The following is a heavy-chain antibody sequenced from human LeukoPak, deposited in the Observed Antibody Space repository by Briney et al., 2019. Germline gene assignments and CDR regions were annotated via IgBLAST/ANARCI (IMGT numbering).Heavy chain of an antibody. CDR1: GFTFSSYG. J-gene: IGHJ3*02. V-gene: IGHV3-30*18. CDR3: AKGVYTVTTNNAFDI. D-gene: IGHD4-17*01. Sequence: GGSLRLSCAASGFTFSSYGMHWVRQAPGKGLEWVAVISYDGSNKYHADSVKGRFTISRDNSKNTLYLQMNSLRAEDTAVYYCAKGVYTVTTNNAFDIWGQGTMVTVSS. CDR2: ISYDGSNK.